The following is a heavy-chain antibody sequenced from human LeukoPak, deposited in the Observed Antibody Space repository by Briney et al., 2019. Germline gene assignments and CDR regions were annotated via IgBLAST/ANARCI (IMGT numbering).Heavy chain of an antibody. V-gene: IGHV1-8*03. CDR2: MNPNSGNT. Sequence: EASVTVSCKASVYTFTSYDINWVRQATGQGLEWMGWMNPNSGNTGYAQKFQGRVTITRSTSISTAYMELSSLRPEDTAVYYCARVAGSIDYWGQGTLVTVSS. CDR3: ARVAGSIDY. J-gene: IGHJ4*02. D-gene: IGHD6-19*01. CDR1: VYTFTSYD.